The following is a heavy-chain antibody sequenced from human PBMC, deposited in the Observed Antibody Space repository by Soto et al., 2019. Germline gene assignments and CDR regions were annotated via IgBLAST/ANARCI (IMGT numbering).Heavy chain of an antibody. CDR3: AKSYYGERYGYFNL. Sequence: EVQVSESGGTLVQPGGSLRLSCAVSGFTFNNYAMSWVRQAPGKGLEWVSTIRAGDGGADYADSVKGRFTISRDNSKNTLSLQMSSLRADDTAVYYCAKSYYGERYGYFNLLGRGTQVSVSS. CDR1: GFTFNNYA. CDR2: IRAGDGGA. V-gene: IGHV3-23*01. D-gene: IGHD4-17*01. J-gene: IGHJ2*01.